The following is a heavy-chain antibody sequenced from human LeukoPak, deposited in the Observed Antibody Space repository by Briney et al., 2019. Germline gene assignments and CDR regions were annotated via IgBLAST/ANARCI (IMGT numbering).Heavy chain of an antibody. D-gene: IGHD1-20*01. CDR1: GYTLTELS. Sequence: ASVKVSCKVSGYTLTELSMHWVRQAPGKGLEWTGGFDPEDGETIYAQKFQGRVTMTEDTSTDTAYMELSSLRSEDTAVYYCATQLTGTTFTDYWGQGTLVTVSS. J-gene: IGHJ4*02. CDR3: ATQLTGTTFTDY. V-gene: IGHV1-24*01. CDR2: FDPEDGET.